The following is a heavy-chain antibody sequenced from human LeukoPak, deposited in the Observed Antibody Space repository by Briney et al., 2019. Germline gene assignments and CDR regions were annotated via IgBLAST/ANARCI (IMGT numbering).Heavy chain of an antibody. CDR2: ISGSDDTT. CDR1: GFTFSSYA. J-gene: IGHJ4*02. Sequence: GGSLRLSCAASGFTFSSYAMSWVRQAPGKGLELVSVISGSDDTTYYADSVKGRITISRDNSKNTLYVQMNSLRAEDTAVYYCAKGLGGSCHSGLDHWGQGTLVTVSS. V-gene: IGHV3-23*01. CDR3: AKGLGGSCHSGLDH. D-gene: IGHD2-15*01.